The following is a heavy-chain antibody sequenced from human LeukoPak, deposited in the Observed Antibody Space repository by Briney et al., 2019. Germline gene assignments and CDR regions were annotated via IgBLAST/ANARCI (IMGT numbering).Heavy chain of an antibody. V-gene: IGHV1-46*01. J-gene: IGHJ4*02. CDR3: AREPRNYYEIDY. D-gene: IGHD3-22*01. CDR1: GYTFTRYY. Sequence: GASVKVSCKASGYTFTRYYMNWVRQAPGQGLEWLGLINPSSSSATYAQKFQGRVTLTRDTSTSTVYMDLSSLRFEDTAVYYRAREPRNYYEIDYWGQGTLVTVPS. CDR2: INPSSSSA.